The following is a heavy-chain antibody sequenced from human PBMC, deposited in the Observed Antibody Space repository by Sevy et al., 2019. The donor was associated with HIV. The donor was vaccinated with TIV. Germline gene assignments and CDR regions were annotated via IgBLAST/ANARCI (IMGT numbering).Heavy chain of an antibody. CDR2: ISAYNGNT. V-gene: IGHV1-18*01. CDR3: AVIAAAGPYYYYYGMYV. CDR1: GYTFTSYG. J-gene: IGHJ6*02. Sequence: ASVKVSCKASGYTFTSYGISWVRQAPGQGLEWMGWISAYNGNTNYAQKLQGRVTMTTDTSTSTAYMELRSLRSDDTAVYYCAVIAAAGPYYYYYGMYVWGQGTTVTVSS. D-gene: IGHD6-13*01.